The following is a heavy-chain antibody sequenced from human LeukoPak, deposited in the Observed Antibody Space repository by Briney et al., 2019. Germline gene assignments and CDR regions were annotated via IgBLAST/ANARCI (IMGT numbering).Heavy chain of an antibody. J-gene: IGHJ4*02. Sequence: ASVKVSCKASGYTFTGYYMHWVRQAPGQGLEWMGWIKPNSGGTNYAQKFQGRVTMTRDTSISTAYMELSRLRSDDTAVYHCARDRAVATIGGVDYWGQGTLVTVSS. V-gene: IGHV1-2*02. D-gene: IGHD5-12*01. CDR2: IKPNSGGT. CDR3: ARDRAVATIGGVDY. CDR1: GYTFTGYY.